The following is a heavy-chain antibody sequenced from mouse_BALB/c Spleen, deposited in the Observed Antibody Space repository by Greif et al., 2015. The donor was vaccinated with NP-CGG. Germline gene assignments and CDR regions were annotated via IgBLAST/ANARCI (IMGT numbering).Heavy chain of an antibody. D-gene: IGHD2-3*01. CDR2: ISSGGSYT. Sequence: EVQGVESGGGLVKPGGSLRLSCAASGFTFSSYAMSWVRQTPEKRLEWVATISSGGSYTYYPDSVKGRFTISRDNAKNTLYLQMSSLRSEDTAMYYCARQDGYSYSDWYFDVWGAGTTVTVSS. CDR3: ARQDGYSYSDWYFDV. V-gene: IGHV5-9-3*01. J-gene: IGHJ1*01. CDR1: GFTFSSYA.